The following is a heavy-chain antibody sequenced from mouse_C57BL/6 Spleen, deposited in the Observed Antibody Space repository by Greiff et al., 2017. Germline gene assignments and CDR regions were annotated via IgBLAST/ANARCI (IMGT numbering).Heavy chain of an antibody. Sequence: QVQLKQSGPELVKPGASVKISCKASGYAFSSSWMNWVKQRPGKGLEWIGRIYPGDGDTNYNGKFKGKATLTADKSSSTAYMQLSSLTCEDSAVYFCAGADSSGPAWFAYWGQGTLVTVSA. D-gene: IGHD3-2*02. CDR2: IYPGDGDT. CDR1: GYAFSSSW. CDR3: AGADSSGPAWFAY. J-gene: IGHJ3*01. V-gene: IGHV1-82*01.